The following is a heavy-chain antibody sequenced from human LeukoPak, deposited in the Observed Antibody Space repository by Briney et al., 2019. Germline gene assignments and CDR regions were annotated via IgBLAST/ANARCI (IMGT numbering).Heavy chain of an antibody. D-gene: IGHD4-23*01. J-gene: IGHJ4*02. CDR1: GFTFSDYY. CDR3: ARGVGGGNSIYFDS. Sequence: PGGSLRLPCAASGFTFSDYYMTWIRQAPGKGLEWVSYISSSGSTIYYADSVKGRFTISRDNAKNSLYLQMNSLRAEDTAVYYCARGVGGGNSIYFDSWGQGTLVTVSS. CDR2: ISSSGSTI. V-gene: IGHV3-11*01.